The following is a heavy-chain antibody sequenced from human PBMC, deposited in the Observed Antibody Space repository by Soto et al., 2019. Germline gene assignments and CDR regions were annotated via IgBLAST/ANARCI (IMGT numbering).Heavy chain of an antibody. V-gene: IGHV3-23*01. CDR3: AKGRASDCPGCTQDY. CDR1: AFPFSSYA. J-gene: IGHJ4*02. CDR2: VSGSGDST. Sequence: EVQLLESGGGLAQPGGSLRLSCAASAFPFSSYAMSWFRQAPGKGVEWVSAVSGSGDSTYYADSVKGRFTISRDNSKNTLYLQMNSLRAEDTAVYYCAKGRASDCPGCTQDYWGQGALVTVSS. D-gene: IGHD2-21*02.